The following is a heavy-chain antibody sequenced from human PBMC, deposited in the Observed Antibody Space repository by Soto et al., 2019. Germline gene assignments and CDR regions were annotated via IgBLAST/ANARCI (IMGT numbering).Heavy chain of an antibody. V-gene: IGHV1-46*03. CDR2: INPSGGST. CDR1: GYTFTSYY. Sequence: GASVKVSCKASGYTFTSYYMHWVRQAPGQGLEWMGIINPSGGSTSYAQKFQGRVTMTRDTSTSTVYMELSSLRSEDTAVYYCARGPLIVVVVAATLWWFDPWGQGTPVTVS. J-gene: IGHJ5*02. D-gene: IGHD2-15*01. CDR3: ARGPLIVVVVAATLWWFDP.